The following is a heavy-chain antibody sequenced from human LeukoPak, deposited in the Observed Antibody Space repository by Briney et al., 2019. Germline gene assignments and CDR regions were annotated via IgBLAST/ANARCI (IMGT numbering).Heavy chain of an antibody. CDR3: ARHCRASSTSCHYGMDV. CDR2: IYYSGST. D-gene: IGHD2-2*01. Sequence: SETLSLTCTVSGGSISSSSYYWGWIRQPPGKGLEWIGSIYYSGSTYYNPSLKSRVTISVDTSKNQFSLKLSSVTAADTAVYYCARHCRASSTSCHYGMDVWGQGTTVTVSS. CDR1: GGSISSSSYY. V-gene: IGHV4-39*01. J-gene: IGHJ6*02.